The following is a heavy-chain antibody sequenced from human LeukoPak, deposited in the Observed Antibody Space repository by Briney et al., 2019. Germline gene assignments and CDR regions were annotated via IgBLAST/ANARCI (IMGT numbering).Heavy chain of an antibody. CDR1: GGSISSYY. Sequence: PSETLSLTCTVSGGSISSYYWSWIRQPAGKGLEWIGRIYTSGSTNYNPSLKSRVTMSVDTSKNQFSLKLSSVTAADTAVYYCGGSYYRGEFDYWGQGILVTVSS. CDR2: IYTSGST. D-gene: IGHD1-26*01. CDR3: GGSYYRGEFDY. V-gene: IGHV4-4*07. J-gene: IGHJ4*02.